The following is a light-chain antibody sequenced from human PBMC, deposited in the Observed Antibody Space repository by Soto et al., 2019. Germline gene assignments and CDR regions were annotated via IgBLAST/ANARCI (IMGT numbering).Light chain of an antibody. V-gene: IGKV1-12*01. CDR3: QQANSFPPVT. J-gene: IGKJ3*01. Sequence: DIQMTQSPSSVSASVGDRDTITCRASQGISSRLAWYQQKPGQAPKLLIYAASSLQSGVPSRFSGSGSGTDFTLTISRLEPEDFASYYCQQANSFPPVTFGPGTKVDLK. CDR1: QGISSR. CDR2: AAS.